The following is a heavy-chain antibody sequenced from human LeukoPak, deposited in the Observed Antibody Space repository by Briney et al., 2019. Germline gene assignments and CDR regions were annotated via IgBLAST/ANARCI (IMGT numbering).Heavy chain of an antibody. Sequence: GGSLRLSCAVSGFTFSDHYMSWIRQAPGKGLEWLSYISSSGSTISYADSVKGRVTISRDNTKNSLYLQMGSLRAEDTAVYYCARVSPVVVPAPDYWGQGTLVTVSS. CDR3: ARVSPVVVPAPDY. V-gene: IGHV3-11*04. CDR2: ISSSGSTI. D-gene: IGHD2-2*01. CDR1: GFTFSDHY. J-gene: IGHJ4*02.